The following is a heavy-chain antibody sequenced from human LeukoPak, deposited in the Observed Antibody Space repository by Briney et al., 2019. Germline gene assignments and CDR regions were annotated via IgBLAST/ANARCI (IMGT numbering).Heavy chain of an antibody. CDR2: INQDGSEK. D-gene: IGHD2-2*03. CDR1: GFTFRNYW. CDR3: ASGLYCDY. V-gene: IGHV3-7*01. Sequence: GGSLRLSCAVSGFTFRNYWMTWVRQAPGKGLEWVAHINQDGSEKYYVDSVKGRFTISRDNANKSFHLQMSSLSADDTAVYYRASGLYCDYWGRGTLVTVS. J-gene: IGHJ4*02.